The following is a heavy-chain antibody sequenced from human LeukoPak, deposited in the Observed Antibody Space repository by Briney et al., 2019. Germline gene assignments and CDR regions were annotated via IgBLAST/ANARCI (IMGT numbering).Heavy chain of an antibody. J-gene: IGHJ5*02. CDR1: GGSISSYY. D-gene: IGHD3-16*01. V-gene: IGHV4-59*08. CDR2: IYYSGNT. CDR3: ARHRPGERKFDP. Sequence: SETLSLTCTVSGGSISSYYWSWIRQPPGKGLEWIGYIYYSGNTDSNPSLKSRVTISVDTSKNQFSLKLSSVTAADTAVYYCARHRPGERKFDPWGQGTLVTVSS.